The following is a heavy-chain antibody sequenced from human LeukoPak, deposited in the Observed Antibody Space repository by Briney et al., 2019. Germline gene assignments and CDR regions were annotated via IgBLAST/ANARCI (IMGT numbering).Heavy chain of an antibody. D-gene: IGHD3-22*01. V-gene: IGHV3-48*01. Sequence: PGGSLRLSCAASGFTFSSYSMNWVRQAPGKGLEWVSYISSSSSTIYYADSVKGRFTISRDNAKNSLYLQMNSLRAEDTAVYYCARVGDYDSSGYYYDFDYWGQGTLVTVSS. CDR3: ARVGDYDSSGYYYDFDY. J-gene: IGHJ4*02. CDR1: GFTFSSYS. CDR2: ISSSSSTI.